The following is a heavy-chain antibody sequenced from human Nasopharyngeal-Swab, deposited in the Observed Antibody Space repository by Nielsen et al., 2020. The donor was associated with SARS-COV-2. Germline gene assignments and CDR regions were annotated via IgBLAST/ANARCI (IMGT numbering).Heavy chain of an antibody. D-gene: IGHD2-2*01. V-gene: IGHV3-21*01. Sequence: GESLKISCAASGFTLSSYSMNWVRQAPGKGLEWVSSISSSSSYIFYADSVKGRFTISRDNAKNSLYLQMNSLRVEDTAVYCCARVHCSRSSCSAPDYYYYYMDVWGKGTTVTVSS. CDR2: ISSSSSYI. J-gene: IGHJ6*03. CDR3: ARVHCSRSSCSAPDYYYYYMDV. CDR1: GFTLSSYS.